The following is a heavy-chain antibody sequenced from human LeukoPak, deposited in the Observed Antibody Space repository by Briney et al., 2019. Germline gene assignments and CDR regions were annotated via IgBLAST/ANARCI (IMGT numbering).Heavy chain of an antibody. CDR2: INPSSGST. CDR3: ARHPFATPFDY. CDR1: GYTFTSYY. D-gene: IGHD2-15*01. Sequence: ASVKVSCKASGYTFTSYYMHWVRQAPGQGLEWMGIINPSSGSTSYAQKFQGRVTMTRDTSTSTVYMELSSLRSEDTAVYYCARHPFATPFDYWGPGTLVTVSS. J-gene: IGHJ4*02. V-gene: IGHV1-46*01.